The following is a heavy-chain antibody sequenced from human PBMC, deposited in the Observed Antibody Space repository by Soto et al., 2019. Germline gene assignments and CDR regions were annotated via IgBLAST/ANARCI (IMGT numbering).Heavy chain of an antibody. J-gene: IGHJ4*02. Sequence: SETLSLTCTVSGGSIGTYYWSWIRQPPGKGLELIGYIYYRGNTNYNPSLKSRVTISLDTPKNQFSLKLSSVTAADTAVYYCARHPGYYDILTGYTTYYFDYWGQGILVT. CDR3: ARHPGYYDILTGYTTYYFDY. CDR1: GGSIGTYY. V-gene: IGHV4-59*08. CDR2: IYYRGNT. D-gene: IGHD3-9*01.